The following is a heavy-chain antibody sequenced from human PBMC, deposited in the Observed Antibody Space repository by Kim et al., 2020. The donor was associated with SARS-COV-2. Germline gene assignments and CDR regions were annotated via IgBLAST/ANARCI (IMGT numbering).Heavy chain of an antibody. J-gene: IGHJ6*02. Sequence: PKFQSRVTMTRNTSISTAYMELSSLRSEDTAVYYCARGVSGPGGYYGMDVWGQGTTVTVSS. V-gene: IGHV1-8*01. D-gene: IGHD3-3*01. CDR3: ARGVSGPGGYYGMDV.